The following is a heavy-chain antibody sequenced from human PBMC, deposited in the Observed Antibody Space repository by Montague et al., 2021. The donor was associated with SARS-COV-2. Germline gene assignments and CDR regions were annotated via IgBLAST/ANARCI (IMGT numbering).Heavy chain of an antibody. CDR2: IYYTRST. CDR3: ASRYDSSGYYVS. V-gene: IGHV4-59*08. Sequence: SETLSLTCTVSGGSISSYYWGWIRQPPGKGLEWIGYIYYTRSTNYNPSLRSRVTISVDTSKKQFSLKLNSVTAADAAVYYCASRYDSSGYYVSWGQGTLVTVSS. CDR1: GGSISSYY. D-gene: IGHD3-22*01. J-gene: IGHJ5*02.